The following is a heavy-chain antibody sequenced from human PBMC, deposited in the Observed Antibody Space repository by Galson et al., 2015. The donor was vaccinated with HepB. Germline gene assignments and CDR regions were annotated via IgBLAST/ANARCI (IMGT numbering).Heavy chain of an antibody. CDR1: GYTFTGYY. D-gene: IGHD1-26*01. V-gene: IGHV1-2*02. J-gene: IGHJ4*02. CDR3: ARASEAGPKVGAGDFDY. CDR2: MNPNSGGT. Sequence: SVKVSCKASGYTFTGYYMHWVRQAPGQGPEWMGWMNPNSGGTNYAQKFQGRVTMTRDTSISTAYMELSRLRSDDTAVYYCARASEAGPKVGAGDFDYWGQGTLVTVSS.